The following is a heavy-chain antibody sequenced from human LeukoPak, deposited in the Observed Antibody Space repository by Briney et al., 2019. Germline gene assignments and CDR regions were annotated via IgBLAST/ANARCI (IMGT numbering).Heavy chain of an antibody. D-gene: IGHD3-22*01. CDR3: ARSHNYYDSSGYWYFDL. V-gene: IGHV4-59*08. J-gene: IGHJ2*01. CDR2: IYYTGT. CDR1: GGSVTDYY. Sequence: SETLSLTCTVSGGSVTDYYWSWIRQSPGKGLEWIGYIYYTGTSYNPSLKSRVTISADTSKNQFSLKLSSVTAADTAVYYCARSHNYYDSSGYWYFDLWGRGTLVTVSS.